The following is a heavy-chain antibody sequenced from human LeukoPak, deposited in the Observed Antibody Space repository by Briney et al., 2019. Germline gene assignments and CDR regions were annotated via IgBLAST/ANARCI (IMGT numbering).Heavy chain of an antibody. V-gene: IGHV1-2*06. D-gene: IGHD1-14*01. CDR2: ISPNSGGT. CDR1: GYSFTGYY. CDR3: ARVSSPLQYNWFDP. J-gene: IGHJ5*02. Sequence: ASVKVSCRASGYSFTGYYIHWGRQAPGQGLEWMGRISPNSGGTNYAQKFQGRVTMTRDTSISTAYMEVGRLRSDDTAVYYCARVSSPLQYNWFDPWGQGTLITVSS.